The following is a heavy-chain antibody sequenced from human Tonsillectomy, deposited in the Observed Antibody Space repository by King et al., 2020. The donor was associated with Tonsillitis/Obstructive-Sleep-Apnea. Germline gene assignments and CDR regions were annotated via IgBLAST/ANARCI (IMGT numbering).Heavy chain of an antibody. CDR2: IIPIFGTA. Sequence: VQLVQSGAEVKKPGSSVKLSCKASGGTFISYDIRWVRQAPGQGLEWMGGIIPIFGTANYAQKFQGRVTITADESTSTAYMELSSLRSEDTAVYYCARSVATIDYYYYHYMDVWGKGTTVTVSS. V-gene: IGHV1-69*12. CDR3: ARSVATIDYYYYHYMDV. CDR1: GGTFISYD. J-gene: IGHJ6*03. D-gene: IGHD5-12*01.